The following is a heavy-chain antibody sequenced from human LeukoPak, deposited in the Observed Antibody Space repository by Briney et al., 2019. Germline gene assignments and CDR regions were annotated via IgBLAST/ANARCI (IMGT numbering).Heavy chain of an antibody. CDR1: GFTFSSYG. CDR2: VNRDGSET. V-gene: IGHV3-7*03. Sequence: SGGSLRLSCAASGFTFSSYGMHWVRQAPGKGLEWVANVNRDGSETYYLDSVKGRFTISKDNAKNSLYLQMNSLRAEDTALYHCARNNGMDVWGQGTTVIVSS. CDR3: ARNNGMDV. J-gene: IGHJ6*02.